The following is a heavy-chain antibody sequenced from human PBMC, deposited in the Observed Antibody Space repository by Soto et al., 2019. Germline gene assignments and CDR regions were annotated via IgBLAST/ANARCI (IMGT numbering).Heavy chain of an antibody. V-gene: IGHV1-2*02. CDR3: GRDDYGIFPY. J-gene: IGHJ4*02. CDR2: IDPKNGGT. D-gene: IGHD3-10*01. CDR1: GYSISAYC. Sequence: QVQLVQSGTEVKKPGASVKVSCQASGYSISAYCIHWVRQAPGQGLEWMGWIDPKNGGTVSAQKFQGRLTMTRDTSISTVYMDLSGLTSDDTALYYCGRDDYGIFPYWGQGSLVTVSS.